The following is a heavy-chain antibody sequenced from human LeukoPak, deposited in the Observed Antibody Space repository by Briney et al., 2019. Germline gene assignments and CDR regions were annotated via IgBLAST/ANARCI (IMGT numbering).Heavy chain of an antibody. CDR2: IIPIFGTA. CDR3: ASLEYSSSRGYYYYYMDV. Sequence: GASVKVSCKASGGTFSSYAISWVRQAPGQGLEWTGGIIPIFGTANYAQKFQGRVTITTDESTSTAYMELSSLRSEDTAVYYCASLEYSSSRGYYYYYMDVWGKGTTVTVSS. D-gene: IGHD6-6*01. CDR1: GGTFSSYA. V-gene: IGHV1-69*05. J-gene: IGHJ6*03.